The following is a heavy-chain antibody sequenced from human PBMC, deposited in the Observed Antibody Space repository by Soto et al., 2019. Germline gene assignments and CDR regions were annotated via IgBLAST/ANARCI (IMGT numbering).Heavy chain of an antibody. CDR3: ARMGDGYNYYFDY. CDR2: IFSNDEK. V-gene: IGHV2-26*01. J-gene: IGHJ4*02. CDR1: WFSLSNARMG. Sequence: QVTLKESGPVLVKPTETLTLTCTVSWFSLSNARMGVSWIRQPPVKALEWLAHIFSNDEKSYSTSLKSRLTISNDTSKSQVVLTMTNMDPVDTATYYCARMGDGYNYYFDYWGQGTLVTVSS. D-gene: IGHD5-12*01.